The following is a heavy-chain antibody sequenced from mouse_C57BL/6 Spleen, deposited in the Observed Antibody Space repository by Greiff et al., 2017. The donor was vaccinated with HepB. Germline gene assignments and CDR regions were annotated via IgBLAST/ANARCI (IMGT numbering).Heavy chain of an antibody. Sequence: VQLQQSGAELVMPGASVKLSCKASGYTFTSYWMHWVKQRPGQGLEWIGEIDPSDSYTNYNQKFKGKSTLTVDKSSSTAYMQLSSLTSEDSAVYYGARREDSSGYEDYWGQGTSVTVAS. CDR1: GYTFTSYW. V-gene: IGHV1-69*01. D-gene: IGHD3-2*02. CDR2: IDPSDSYT. CDR3: ARREDSSGYEDY. J-gene: IGHJ4*01.